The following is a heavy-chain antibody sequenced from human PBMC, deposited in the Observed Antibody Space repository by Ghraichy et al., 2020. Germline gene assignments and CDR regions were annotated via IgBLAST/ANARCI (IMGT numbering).Heavy chain of an antibody. CDR1: GFTFSSYS. CDR2: ISSSSSYI. CDR3: ARGGPGVATSYYYYGMDV. D-gene: IGHD5-12*01. J-gene: IGHJ6*02. Sequence: GGSLRLSCAASGFTFSSYSMNWVRQAPGKGLEWVSSISSSSSYIYYADSVKGRFTISRDNAKNSLYLQMNSLRAEDTAVYYCARGGPGVATSYYYYGMDVWGQGTTVTVSS. V-gene: IGHV3-21*01.